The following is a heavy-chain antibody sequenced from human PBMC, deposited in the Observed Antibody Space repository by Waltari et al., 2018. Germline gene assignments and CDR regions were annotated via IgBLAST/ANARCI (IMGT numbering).Heavy chain of an antibody. CDR2: IIPIFGTA. Sequence: QVQLVQSGAEVKKPGSSVKVSCKASGGTFSSYAIRWVRHAPGQGLEWMGRIIPIFGTANYAQKFQGRVTITADKSTSTAYMELSSLRSEDTAVYYCARGDSSTRTHGLGEYNWFDPWGQGTLVTVSS. J-gene: IGHJ5*02. D-gene: IGHD6-13*01. V-gene: IGHV1-69*08. CDR1: GGTFSSYA. CDR3: ARGDSSTRTHGLGEYNWFDP.